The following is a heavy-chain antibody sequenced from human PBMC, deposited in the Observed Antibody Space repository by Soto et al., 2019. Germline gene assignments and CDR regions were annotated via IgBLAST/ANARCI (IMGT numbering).Heavy chain of an antibody. Sequence: PSETLSLTFTVSGGFVNSDTHSWSWIRQTPGKRLEWIGFIYSGGSTKNPSLRSRVTMSVDTSKNQFSLKLRSVIVEDTAVYYCASATAHHSSGWYHPIYYYYGMDVWGQGTTVTVSS. V-gene: IGHV4-61*01. CDR2: IYSGGST. CDR1: GGFVNSDTHS. J-gene: IGHJ6*02. D-gene: IGHD6-19*01. CDR3: ASATAHHSSGWYHPIYYYYGMDV.